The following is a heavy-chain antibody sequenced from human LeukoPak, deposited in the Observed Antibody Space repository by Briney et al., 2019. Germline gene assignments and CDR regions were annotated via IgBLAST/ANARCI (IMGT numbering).Heavy chain of an antibody. D-gene: IGHD3-16*01. J-gene: IGHJ4*02. Sequence: GGSLRLSCAASGFNFKNYDFHWVRQVAGKRLEWVAGIGTVADTFYPDSVMGRFTISRENAKNSFYLQMNSLRAGDSAVYYCARGWGGHGRSWGALDFWGQGILVTVSS. V-gene: IGHV3-13*01. CDR3: ARGWGGHGRSWGALDF. CDR1: GFNFKNYD. CDR2: IGTVADT.